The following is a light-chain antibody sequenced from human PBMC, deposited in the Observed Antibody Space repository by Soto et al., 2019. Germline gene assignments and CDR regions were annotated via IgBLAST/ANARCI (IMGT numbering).Light chain of an antibody. Sequence: DIQMTQSPSTLSASVGDRVTITCRASQSISNWLAWYQQRPGKAPKLLIFDAFSLESGVPSRFSGSGSGTEFTLTISDLQPDDFATYYCQHYSTSSPYTFGQGTTLEIK. CDR1: QSISNW. CDR2: DAF. V-gene: IGKV1-5*01. J-gene: IGKJ2*01. CDR3: QHYSTSSPYT.